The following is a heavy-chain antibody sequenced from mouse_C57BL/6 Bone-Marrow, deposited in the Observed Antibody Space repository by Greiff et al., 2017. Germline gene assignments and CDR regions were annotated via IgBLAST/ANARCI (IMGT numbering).Heavy chain of an antibody. V-gene: IGHV1-9*01. D-gene: IGHD4-1*01. CDR1: GYTFTGYW. J-gene: IGHJ2*01. CDR2: ILPGSGST. Sequence: VQLQESGAELMKPGASVKLSCKATGYTFTGYWIEWVKQRPGHGLEWIGEILPGSGSTNYNEKCKGKATFTADTSSNTAYMQLRSLKTEDSAIYDCARRDLGPYYCDYWGQGTTLTDSS. CDR3: ARRDLGPYYCDY.